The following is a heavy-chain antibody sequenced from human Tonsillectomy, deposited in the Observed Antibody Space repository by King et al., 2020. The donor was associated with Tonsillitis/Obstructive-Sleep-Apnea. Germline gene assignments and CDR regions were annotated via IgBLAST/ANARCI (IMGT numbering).Heavy chain of an antibody. J-gene: IGHJ4*02. CDR2: IKEDGSEE. CDR3: AREVGSH. D-gene: IGHD2-2*01. CDR1: GFTFSSSW. Sequence: VQLVESGGGLVQPGGSLRLSCAASGFTFSSSWMSWVRQAPGKGLEWVANIKEDGSEEYYIDSVKGRFTISRDNAKNSLYLHMSSLRAEDTAVYYCAREVGSHWGQGTLVTVSS. V-gene: IGHV3-7*01.